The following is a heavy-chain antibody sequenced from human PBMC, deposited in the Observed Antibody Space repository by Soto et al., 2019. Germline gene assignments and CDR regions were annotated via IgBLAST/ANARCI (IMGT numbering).Heavy chain of an antibody. J-gene: IGHJ4*02. CDR2: INPSGGST. CDR1: GYTLTELS. CDR3: AREEYSSGWYGPWV. V-gene: IGHV1-46*01. D-gene: IGHD6-19*01. Sequence: GASVKVSCKVSGYTLTELSMHWVRQAPGQGLEWMGIINPSGGSTSYAQKFQGRVTMTRDTSTSTVYMELSSLRSEDTAVYYCAREEYSSGWYGPWVWGQGTLVTVSS.